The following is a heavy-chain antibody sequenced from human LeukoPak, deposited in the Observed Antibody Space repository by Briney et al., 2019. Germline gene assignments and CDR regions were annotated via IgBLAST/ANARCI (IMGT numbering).Heavy chain of an antibody. CDR2: ISSSGST. D-gene: IGHD1-14*01. CDR3: ARLKPPRYYFDY. Sequence: SETLSLTCTVSGDSISSGDYYWSWIRQPAGKGLEWIGRISSSGSTNYNPSLQSRVTMSVDTSKSQFSLTLSSLTAADTAEYYCARLKPPRYYFDYWGQGIQVIVSS. CDR1: GDSISSGDYY. J-gene: IGHJ4*02. V-gene: IGHV4-61*02.